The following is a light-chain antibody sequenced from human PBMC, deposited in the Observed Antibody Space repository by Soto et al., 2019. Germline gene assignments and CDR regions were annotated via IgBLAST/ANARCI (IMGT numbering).Light chain of an antibody. CDR3: ISYTSRSTYV. J-gene: IGLJ1*01. CDR2: DVT. Sequence: QSVLTQPASVSGSPGQSITISCSGTRGDVGGYNYVYWHQHHPGKAPKLLIYDVTNRPSGVSNRFSASKSGNTASLTISGLQPEDEADYYCISYTSRSTYVFGTGTKVTVL. CDR1: RGDVGGYNY. V-gene: IGLV2-14*03.